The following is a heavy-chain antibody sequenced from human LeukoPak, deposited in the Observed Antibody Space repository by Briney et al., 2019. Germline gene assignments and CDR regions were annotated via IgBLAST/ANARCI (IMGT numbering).Heavy chain of an antibody. V-gene: IGHV4-39*01. Sequence: RSSETLSLTCTVSGGSISSTIYYWDWIRQPPGKGLEWIASIYYSGSTYYNPSLKNRVTISVDTSKNQFSLKLTSVTAADTAVYYCARRTGGTYYTYWGRGTLVTVSS. CDR2: IYYSGST. D-gene: IGHD1-26*01. CDR3: ARRTGGTYYTY. CDR1: GGSISSTIYY. J-gene: IGHJ4*02.